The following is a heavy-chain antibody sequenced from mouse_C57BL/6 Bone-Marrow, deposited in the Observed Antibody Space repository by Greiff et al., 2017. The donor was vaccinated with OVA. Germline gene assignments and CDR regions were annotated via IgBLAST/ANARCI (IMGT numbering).Heavy chain of an antibody. CDR3: ARGSPFDY. Sequence: EVQLVESEGGLVQPGSSMKLSCTASGFTFSDYYMAWVRQVPEKGLEWVANINYDGSSTYYLDSLKSRFIISRDNAKNILYLQMSSLKSEDTATYCCARGSPFDYWGQGTTLTVSS. V-gene: IGHV5-16*01. CDR1: GFTFSDYY. CDR2: INYDGSST. J-gene: IGHJ2*01.